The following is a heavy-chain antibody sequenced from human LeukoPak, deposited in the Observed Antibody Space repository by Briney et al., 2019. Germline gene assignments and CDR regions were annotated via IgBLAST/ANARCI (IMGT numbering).Heavy chain of an antibody. J-gene: IGHJ4*02. D-gene: IGHD3-10*01. CDR3: ARGAMVRGVTVDY. CDR2: IIPIFGTA. V-gene: IGHV1-69*01. CDR1: GGTFSSYA. Sequence: ASVKVSCQASGGTFSSYAISWVRQAPGQGLEWMGGIIPIFGTANYAQKFQGRVTITADESTSTAYMELSSLRSEDTAVYYCARGAMVRGVTVDYWGQGTLVTVSS.